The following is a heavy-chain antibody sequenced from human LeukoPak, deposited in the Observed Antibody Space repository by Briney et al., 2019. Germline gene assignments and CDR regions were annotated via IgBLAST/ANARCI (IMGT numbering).Heavy chain of an antibody. V-gene: IGHV3-30*18. CDR2: ISYDGSNK. CDR3: AKDFYGMDV. J-gene: IGHJ6*02. CDR1: GFAFSSYG. Sequence: GGSLRLSCAASGFAFSSYGMHWVRQAPGKGLEWVAVISYDGSNKYYADSVKGRFTISRDNSKNTLYLQMNSLRAEDTAVYYCAKDFYGMDVWGQGTTVTVSS.